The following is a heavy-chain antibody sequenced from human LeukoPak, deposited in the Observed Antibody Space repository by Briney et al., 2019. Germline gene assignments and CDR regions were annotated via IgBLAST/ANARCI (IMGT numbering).Heavy chain of an antibody. CDR2: IYYRVST. CDR1: GGSVSSGSYS. D-gene: IGHD2-2*01. V-gene: IGHV4-61*01. Sequence: PSETLSLTFTVPGGSVSSGSYSWSGIQQPPGKGLEWIGYIYYRVSTNYNPSLKSRVTISVDTSKNQFSLKLSSVTAADTAVYYWAWHCNSTSCGGRDVWGKGTTVTVSS. CDR3: AWHCNSTSCGGRDV. J-gene: IGHJ6*04.